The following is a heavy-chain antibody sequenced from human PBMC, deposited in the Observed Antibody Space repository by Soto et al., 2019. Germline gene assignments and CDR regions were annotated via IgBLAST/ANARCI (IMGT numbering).Heavy chain of an antibody. CDR3: ARDRDRDTAMVLNYYHVMDV. Sequence: ASVKVSCKASGYTFTSYYMHWVRQAPGQGLEWMGIINPSGGSTSYAQKFQGRVTMTRDTSTSTVYMELSSLRSEDTAVYYCARDRDRDTAMVLNYYHVMDVWGQGTTVTVSS. V-gene: IGHV1-46*01. J-gene: IGHJ6*02. CDR2: INPSGGST. CDR1: GYTFTSYY. D-gene: IGHD5-18*01.